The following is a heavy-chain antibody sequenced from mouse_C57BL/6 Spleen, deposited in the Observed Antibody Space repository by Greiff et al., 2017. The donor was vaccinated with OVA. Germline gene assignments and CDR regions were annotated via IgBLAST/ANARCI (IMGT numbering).Heavy chain of an antibody. J-gene: IGHJ1*03. CDR2: IDPETGGT. V-gene: IGHV1-15*01. Sequence: VQRVESGAALVRPGASVTLSCKASGYTFTDYEMHWVKQTPVHGLAWIGAIDPETGGTAYNQKFKGKAILTADKSSSTAYMELRSLTSEDSAVYYCTRERYFDVWGTGTTVTVSS. CDR1: GYTFTDYE. CDR3: TRERYFDV.